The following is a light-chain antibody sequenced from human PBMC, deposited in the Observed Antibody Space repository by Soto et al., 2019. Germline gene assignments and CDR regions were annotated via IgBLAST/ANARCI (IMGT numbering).Light chain of an antibody. Sequence: DIQMTQSPSTLSASVGDRVTITCRASQSISSWLAWYQQKPGKAPKLLIYKASSLESGVPSRFSISGSGTEFTLTISSLQPDDFATDYCQQYNSFPFTFGPGTKV. CDR1: QSISSW. CDR2: KAS. CDR3: QQYNSFPFT. J-gene: IGKJ3*01. V-gene: IGKV1-5*03.